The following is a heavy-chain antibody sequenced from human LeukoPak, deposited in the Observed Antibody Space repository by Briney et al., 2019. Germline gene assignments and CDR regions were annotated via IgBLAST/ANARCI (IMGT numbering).Heavy chain of an antibody. Sequence: SETLSLTCTVSGGSISSYYWSWIRQPPGKGLEWIGYIYYSGSTNYNPSLKSRVTISVDTSKNQFSLKLSSVTAADTAVYYCAKRSYGSGSNDYWGQGTLVSVSS. D-gene: IGHD3-10*01. CDR2: IYYSGST. J-gene: IGHJ4*02. CDR1: GGSISSYY. V-gene: IGHV4-59*01. CDR3: AKRSYGSGSNDY.